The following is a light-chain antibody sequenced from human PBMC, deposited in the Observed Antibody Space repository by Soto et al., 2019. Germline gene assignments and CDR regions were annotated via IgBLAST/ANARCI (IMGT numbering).Light chain of an antibody. CDR3: SSYTTSGSLV. CDR1: SSDVGGYNY. CDR2: DVS. Sequence: QSALTQPASVSGCPGQSITISCTGTSSDVGGYNYVSWYQQHPGKAPKLMIYDVSNRPSGVSNRFSGSKSGNTASLTISGLQAEDEADYYCSSYTTSGSLVFGGWTKLTVL. J-gene: IGLJ2*01. V-gene: IGLV2-14*01.